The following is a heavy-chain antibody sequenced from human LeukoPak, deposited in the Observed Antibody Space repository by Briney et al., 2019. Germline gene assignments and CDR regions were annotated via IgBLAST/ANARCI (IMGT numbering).Heavy chain of an antibody. CDR2: ISYDGSNK. CDR1: GFTFSSYA. V-gene: IGHV3-30*04. Sequence: PGGSLRLSCAASGFTFSSYAMHWVRQAPGKGLEWVAVISYDGSNKYYADSVKGRFTISRDNSKNTLYLQMNSLRAEDTAVYYCAKDSAHMYYYDSRGAFDIWGQGTMVTVSS. J-gene: IGHJ3*02. D-gene: IGHD3-22*01. CDR3: AKDSAHMYYYDSRGAFDI.